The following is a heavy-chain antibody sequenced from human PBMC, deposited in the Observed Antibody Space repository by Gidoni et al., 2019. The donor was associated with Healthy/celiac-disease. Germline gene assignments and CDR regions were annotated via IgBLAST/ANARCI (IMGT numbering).Heavy chain of an antibody. V-gene: IGHV4-39*01. Sequence: QLQLQESGPGLVKPSETLSLTCTVSGGSISSSSYYWGWIRQPPGKGLEWIGSIYYSGSTYYNPSLKSRVTISVDTSKNQFSLKLSSVTAADTAVYYCASLQEVVPAAIFDYWGQGTLVTVSS. D-gene: IGHD2-2*01. CDR2: IYYSGST. CDR1: GGSISSSSYY. CDR3: ASLQEVVPAAIFDY. J-gene: IGHJ4*02.